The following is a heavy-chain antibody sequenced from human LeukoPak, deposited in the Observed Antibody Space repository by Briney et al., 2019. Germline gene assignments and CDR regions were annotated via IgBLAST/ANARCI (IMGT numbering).Heavy chain of an antibody. V-gene: IGHV4-34*01. CDR2: INHSGST. J-gene: IGHJ2*01. D-gene: IGHD3-16*01. Sequence: SETLSLTCAVYGGSFSGYYWSWIRQPPGKGLEWIGEINHSGSTNYNPSLKSRVTISVDTSKNQFSLKLSSVTAADTAVHYCARDLTGPSNWYFDLWGRGTLVTVSS. CDR3: ARDLTGPSNWYFDL. CDR1: GGSFSGYY.